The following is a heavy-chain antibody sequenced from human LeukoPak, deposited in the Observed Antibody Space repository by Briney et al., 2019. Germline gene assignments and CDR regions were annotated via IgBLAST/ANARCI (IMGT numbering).Heavy chain of an antibody. Sequence: GGSLRLSCAASGFIFSNYGMHWVRQAPGKGLEWVAFIRYDESNKFYADSVKGRFTISRDNSKNTLFLQTNSLRAEDTAVYYCATMQWLEGVDWFDPWGQGTLVTVSS. D-gene: IGHD6-19*01. CDR1: GFIFSNYG. J-gene: IGHJ5*02. CDR3: ATMQWLEGVDWFDP. V-gene: IGHV3-30*02. CDR2: IRYDESNK.